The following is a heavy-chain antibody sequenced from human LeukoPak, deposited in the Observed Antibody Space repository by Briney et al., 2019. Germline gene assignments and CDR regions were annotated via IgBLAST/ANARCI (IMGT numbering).Heavy chain of an antibody. CDR2: MYTSGDT. J-gene: IGHJ6*02. CDR3: ARAVSAYYYGMDV. V-gene: IGHV4-4*07. Sequence: SETLSLTCTVSGGSINNYYWSWIRQPAGKGLEWIGRMYTSGDTNYNPSLKSRVTMSLDTSKNQFSLKLSSVTAADTAVYYCARAVSAYYYGMDVWGQGTTVTVSS. CDR1: GGSINNYY.